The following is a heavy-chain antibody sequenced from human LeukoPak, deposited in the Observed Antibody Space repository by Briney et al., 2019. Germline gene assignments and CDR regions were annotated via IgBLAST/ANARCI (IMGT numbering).Heavy chain of an antibody. J-gene: IGHJ4*02. CDR2: INTNTGNP. D-gene: IGHD6-19*01. Sequence: ASVKVSCKASGYTFTSSALNWVRQAPGQGLEWMGWINTNTGNPTYAQGFTGRFVFSLDTSVSAAYLQISSLKAEDTAVYYCATDLKKGDSGCFDYWGQGTLVTVSS. V-gene: IGHV7-4-1*02. CDR1: GYTFTSSA. CDR3: ATDLKKGDSGCFDY.